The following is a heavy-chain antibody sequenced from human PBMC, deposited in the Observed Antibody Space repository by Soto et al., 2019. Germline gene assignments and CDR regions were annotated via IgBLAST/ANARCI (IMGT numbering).Heavy chain of an antibody. V-gene: IGHV1-46*01. J-gene: IGHJ4*02. Sequence: ASVKVSCKASGYTFTSYYMHWVRQAPGQGLEWMGIINPSGGSTSYAQKFQGRVTMTRDTSTSTAYMELRSLRSDDTAVYYCARDLPPKDYWGQGTLVTVSS. CDR1: GYTFTSYY. CDR2: INPSGGST. CDR3: ARDLPPKDY.